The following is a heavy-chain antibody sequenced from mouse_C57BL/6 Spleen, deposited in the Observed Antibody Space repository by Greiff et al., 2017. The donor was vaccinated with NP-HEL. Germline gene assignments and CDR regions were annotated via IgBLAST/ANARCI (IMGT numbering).Heavy chain of an antibody. CDR1: GYTFTSYW. V-gene: IGHV1-64*01. CDR3: ARSPYYYGSSYPFYAMDY. CDR2: IHTNRGST. J-gene: IGHJ4*01. D-gene: IGHD1-1*01. Sequence: VQLQQPGAELVKPGASVKLSCKASGYTFTSYWMHWVKQRPGPGLAWIGMIHTNRGSTKYNEKFKSKATLTVDKSSSTAYMQLSSLTSEDSAVYYCARSPYYYGSSYPFYAMDYWGQGTSVTVSS.